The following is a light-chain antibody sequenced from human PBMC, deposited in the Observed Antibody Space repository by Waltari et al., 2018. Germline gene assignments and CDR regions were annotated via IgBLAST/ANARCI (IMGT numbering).Light chain of an antibody. CDR3: QQRSSWPRA. CDR1: QSVSNS. Sequence: EIVLTQSPATLSLSPGARATPSCRASQSVSNSLAWYQQKPGQAPRLLIYDASNRATGIPARFSGSGSGTDFTLTISSLEPEDFAIYYCQQRSSWPRAFGQGTKVEIK. V-gene: IGKV3-11*01. CDR2: DAS. J-gene: IGKJ1*01.